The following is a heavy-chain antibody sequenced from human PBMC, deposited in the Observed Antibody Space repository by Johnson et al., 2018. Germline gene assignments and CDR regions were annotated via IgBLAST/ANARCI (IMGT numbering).Heavy chain of an antibody. CDR1: GFTFSSYG. CDR3: AKGPSSAFDI. D-gene: IGHD2-2*01. Sequence: VQLVESGGGVVQPGRSXRLSCAASGFTFSSYGMHWVRQAPGKGLEWVAVISYDGSNKYYADSVKGRFTISRDNSKNTLYLQMNSLRAEDTAVYYCAKGPSSAFDIWGQGTMVTVSS. J-gene: IGHJ3*02. V-gene: IGHV3-30*18. CDR2: ISYDGSNK.